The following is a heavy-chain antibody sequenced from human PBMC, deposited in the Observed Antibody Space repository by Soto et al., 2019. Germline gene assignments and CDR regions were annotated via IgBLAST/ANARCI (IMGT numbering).Heavy chain of an antibody. V-gene: IGHV3-21*01. J-gene: IGHJ4*02. D-gene: IGHD3-22*01. Sequence: EVQLVESGGGLVKPGGSLRLSCAASGFTFSSYSMNWVRQAPGKGLEWVSSISSSSSYIYYADSVKGRFTISRDNAKNSLYLQMNSLRAEDTAVYYCVRGTYYYDSSVYYSLWGQGTLVTVSS. CDR3: VRGTYYYDSSVYYSL. CDR2: ISSSSSYI. CDR1: GFTFSSYS.